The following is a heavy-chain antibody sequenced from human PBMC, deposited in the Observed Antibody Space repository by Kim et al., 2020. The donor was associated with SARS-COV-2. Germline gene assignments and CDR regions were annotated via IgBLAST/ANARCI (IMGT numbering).Heavy chain of an antibody. Sequence: GGSLRLSCAASGFTFSSYSMNWVRQAPGKGLEWVSYISSSSSTIYYADSVKGRFTISRDNAKNSLYLQMNSLRDEDTAVYYCARDLVSQYYDFWSGYLHGMDVWGKGTTVTVSS. CDR3: ARDLVSQYYDFWSGYLHGMDV. V-gene: IGHV3-48*02. CDR1: GFTFSSYS. D-gene: IGHD3-3*01. CDR2: ISSSSSTI. J-gene: IGHJ6*04.